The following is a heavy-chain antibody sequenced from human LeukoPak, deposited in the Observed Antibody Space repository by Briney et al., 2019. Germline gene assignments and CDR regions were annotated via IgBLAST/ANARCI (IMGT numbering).Heavy chain of an antibody. Sequence: GGSLRLSCAASGFTVSSNYMSWVRQAPGKGLEWVSVIYSGGSTYYADSVKGRFTISRDNSKNTLYLQMNSLRAEDTAVYYCARGRRATVVTPAFDYWGQEPWSPSPQ. CDR3: ARGRRATVVTPAFDY. D-gene: IGHD4-23*01. V-gene: IGHV3-53*01. CDR2: IYSGGST. CDR1: GFTVSSNY. J-gene: IGHJ4*01.